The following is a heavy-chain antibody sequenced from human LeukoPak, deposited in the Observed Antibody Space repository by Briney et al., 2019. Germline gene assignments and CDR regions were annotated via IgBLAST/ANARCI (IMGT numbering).Heavy chain of an antibody. J-gene: IGHJ4*02. V-gene: IGHV3-30*02. CDR1: GFTVSTYG. D-gene: IGHD3-10*01. CDR3: VQGTRRGAITMVRGVIGKSYYFDS. CDR2: IPYEGTNK. Sequence: GRSLSLLCAPSGFTVSTYGMDSVRQAAGRGLECVAFIPYEGTNKYYADSVKGRFTISRYNSKNTLYLEMNSLRAADTALYYCVQGTRRGAITMVRGVIGKSYYFDSWGQGTLVTVSS.